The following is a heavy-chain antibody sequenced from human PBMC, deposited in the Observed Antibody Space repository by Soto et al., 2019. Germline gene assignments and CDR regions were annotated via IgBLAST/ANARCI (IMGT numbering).Heavy chain of an antibody. CDR1: GFTFSSYT. CDR3: ASAYCGGDCYPILDY. CDR2: ISSSSSYI. D-gene: IGHD2-21*02. Sequence: GGSLRLSCAASGFTFSSYTMNWVRQAPGKGLEWVSSISSSSSYIYYADSMKSRFTISRDNAKNSLYLQMNSLRAEDTAVYYCASAYCGGDCYPILDYWGQGTLVTVSS. J-gene: IGHJ4*02. V-gene: IGHV3-21*01.